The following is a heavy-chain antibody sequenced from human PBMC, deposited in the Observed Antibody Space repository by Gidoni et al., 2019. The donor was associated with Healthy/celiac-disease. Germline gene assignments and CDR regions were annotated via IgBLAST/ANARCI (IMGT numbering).Heavy chain of an antibody. CDR3: ARERSPYYDFWSGYASFDY. CDR2: IWYDGSNK. V-gene: IGHV3-33*01. D-gene: IGHD3-3*01. CDR1: GFTFRSYG. Sequence: QVQLVESGGGVVQPGRSLRLSCAASGFTFRSYGLHWVRQAPGKGLEWVAVIWYDGSNKYYADSVKGRFTISRDNSKNTLYLQMNSLRAEDTAVYYCARERSPYYDFWSGYASFDYWGQGTLVTVSS. J-gene: IGHJ4*02.